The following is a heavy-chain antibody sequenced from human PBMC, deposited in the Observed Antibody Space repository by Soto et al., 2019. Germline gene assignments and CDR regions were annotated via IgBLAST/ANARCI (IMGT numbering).Heavy chain of an antibody. Sequence: SETLSLTCTVSGGSISSGDYYWSWIRQPPGKGLEWIGYIYYSGSTYYNPSLKSRVTISVDTSKNQFSLKLSSVTAADTAVYYCAREDYGDYNWFDPWGQGTLVTVSS. D-gene: IGHD4-17*01. J-gene: IGHJ5*02. CDR2: IYYSGST. CDR3: AREDYGDYNWFDP. CDR1: GGSISSGDYY. V-gene: IGHV4-30-4*01.